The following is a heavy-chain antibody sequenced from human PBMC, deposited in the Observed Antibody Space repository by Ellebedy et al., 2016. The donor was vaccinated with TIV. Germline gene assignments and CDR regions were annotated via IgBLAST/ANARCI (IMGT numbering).Heavy chain of an antibody. J-gene: IGHJ3*01. D-gene: IGHD1-26*01. V-gene: IGHV1-24*01. CDR2: FSPEEGEP. Sequence: AASVKVSCKVSGHTLTALSMPPVRQAPGTGLSFLGCFSPEEGEPISAQKFQGRVTMTEDTSTDTAHMELSSLRSEDTAVYYCARDIGGTDLVAFERWGQGKMGTVSS. CDR3: ARDIGGTDLVAFER. CDR1: GHTLTALS.